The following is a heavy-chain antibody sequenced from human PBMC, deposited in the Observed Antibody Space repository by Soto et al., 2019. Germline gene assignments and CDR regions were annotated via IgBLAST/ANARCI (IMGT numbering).Heavy chain of an antibody. CDR2: INPNSGGT. V-gene: IGHV1-2*02. D-gene: IGHD3-10*01. CDR3: ARDSLWFGELMGYYYYYGMDV. CDR1: GYTFTGYY. J-gene: IGHJ6*02. Sequence: ASVKVSCKASGYTFTGYYMHWVRQAPGQGLEWMGWINPNSGGTNYAQKFQGRVTMTRDTSISTAYMELSRLRSDDTAVYYCARDSLWFGELMGYYYYYGMDVWGQGTTVTVS.